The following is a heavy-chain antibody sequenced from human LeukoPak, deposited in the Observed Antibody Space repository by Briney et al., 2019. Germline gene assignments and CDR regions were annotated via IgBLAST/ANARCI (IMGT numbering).Heavy chain of an antibody. Sequence: GGSLRLACAASGFTVSSNYMSWVRQAPGKGLEWVSVIYSGGSTYYADSVKGRFTISRDNSKNTLYLQMNSLRAEDTAVYYCARGDGYNSLIDYWGQGTLVTVSS. CDR3: ARGDGYNSLIDY. D-gene: IGHD5-24*01. CDR1: GFTVSSNY. V-gene: IGHV3-53*05. CDR2: IYSGGST. J-gene: IGHJ4*02.